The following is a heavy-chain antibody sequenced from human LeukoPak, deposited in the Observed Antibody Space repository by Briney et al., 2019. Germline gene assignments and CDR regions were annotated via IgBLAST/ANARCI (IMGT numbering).Heavy chain of an antibody. J-gene: IGHJ4*02. CDR3: AKRDGSYSSFGSLDS. D-gene: IGHD1-26*01. Sequence: GGSLRLSCVASGFTFSTYAMHWVRQAPGKGLEWVSGINGSGGSTYYADSVKGRFTISRDNSKNTLYLQMNSLRAEDTAMYYCAKRDGSYSSFGSLDSWGQGTLVTVSS. V-gene: IGHV3-23*01. CDR1: GFTFSTYA. CDR2: INGSGGST.